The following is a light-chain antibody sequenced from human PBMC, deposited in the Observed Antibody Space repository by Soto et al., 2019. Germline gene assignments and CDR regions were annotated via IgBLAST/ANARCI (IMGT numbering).Light chain of an antibody. CDR1: SSNIGRDT. V-gene: IGLV1-44*01. Sequence: QAVVTQPPSVSGTPGQRVTISCSGGSSNIGRDTVNWYQHFPGTAPKVLIYKTDQRPSGVPDRFSGSKSGTSASLAISGLQSEDEADYYCAVWDGSLNGWVFGGGTQLTVL. CDR2: KTD. CDR3: AVWDGSLNGWV. J-gene: IGLJ3*02.